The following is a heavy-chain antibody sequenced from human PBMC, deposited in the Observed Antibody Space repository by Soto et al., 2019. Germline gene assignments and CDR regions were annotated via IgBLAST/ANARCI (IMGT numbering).Heavy chain of an antibody. Sequence: ASVKVSCKASGYTFTSYAMHWVRQAPGQRLEWMGWINAGNGNTKYSQKFQGRVTITRDTSASTAYMELSSLRSEDTAVYYCARDRITGTTVYDYWGQGTLVTVSS. V-gene: IGHV1-3*01. D-gene: IGHD1-20*01. CDR1: GYTFTSYA. CDR3: ARDRITGTTVYDY. CDR2: INAGNGNT. J-gene: IGHJ4*02.